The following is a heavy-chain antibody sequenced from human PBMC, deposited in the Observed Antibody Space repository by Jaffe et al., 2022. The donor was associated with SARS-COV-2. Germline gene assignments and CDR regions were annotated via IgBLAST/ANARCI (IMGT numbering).Heavy chain of an antibody. CDR3: VKCRVVYGMKLDAFDI. D-gene: IGHD2-8*02. CDR1: GFTFTNYA. V-gene: IGHV3-64D*09. J-gene: IGHJ3*02. CDR2: ITSNGGST. Sequence: EVQLVESGGGLVQPGGSLRLSCSASGFTFTNYAMYWVRQAPGKGLEYVSAITSNGGSTYYADSVKGRFTVSRDNSKNTLYLQMSSLRVEDTAVYYCVKCRVVYGMKLDAFDIWGQGTMVTVSS.